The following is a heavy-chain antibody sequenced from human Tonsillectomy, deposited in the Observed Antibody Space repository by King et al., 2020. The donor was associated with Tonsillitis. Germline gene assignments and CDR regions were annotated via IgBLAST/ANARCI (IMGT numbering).Heavy chain of an antibody. CDR3: AANYRIAH. Sequence: VQLVESGGGVVQPGKSLRLSCEGSGFMFDSYSLHWVRQAPGKGLEWAAVISHDGSNKFYSDSVKGRFTISRDNSKNTLYLQMNSLIPEDTAFYYCAANYRIAHWGQGTLVTVAS. V-gene: IGHV3-30*04. J-gene: IGHJ4*02. CDR1: GFMFDSYS. CDR2: ISHDGSNK. D-gene: IGHD3-16*02.